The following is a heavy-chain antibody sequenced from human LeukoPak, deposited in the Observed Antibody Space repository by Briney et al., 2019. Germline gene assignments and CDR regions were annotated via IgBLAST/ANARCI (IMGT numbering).Heavy chain of an antibody. CDR2: IRSDSSTK. CDR3: ARDYSRWHGDFDV. Sequence: GAYLRLSCAGSGFSISNYGMNWVRQAPGKGLEWLSYIRSDSSTKYYADSVEGRFTISRDNAQNSLYLQMNSLRDEDSGVYLCARDYSRWHGDFDVWGQGTMVTVSS. J-gene: IGHJ3*01. D-gene: IGHD6-13*01. CDR1: GFSISNYG. V-gene: IGHV3-48*02.